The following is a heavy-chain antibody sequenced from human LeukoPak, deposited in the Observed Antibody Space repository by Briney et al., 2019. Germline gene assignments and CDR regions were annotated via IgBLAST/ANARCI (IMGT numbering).Heavy chain of an antibody. V-gene: IGHV3-23*01. J-gene: IGHJ4*02. D-gene: IGHD5-24*01. CDR3: AKDDAWLQYND. Sequence: PGGTLRLSCVGSGFTFSRHGMNWVRQAPGKRLEWVSGISPSGDIKYYVDSVKGRFTVSRDNSKNTLYLQINSLRDEDTAVYYCAKDDAWLQYNDWGQGTLVTVSS. CDR1: GFTFSRHG. CDR2: ISPSGDIK.